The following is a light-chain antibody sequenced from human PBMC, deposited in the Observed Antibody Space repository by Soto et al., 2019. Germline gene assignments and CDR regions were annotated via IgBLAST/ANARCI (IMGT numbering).Light chain of an antibody. CDR1: QSVSSTY. CDR3: QQYGRSPPFT. CDR2: GAS. V-gene: IGKV3-20*01. Sequence: EIVLTQSPGTLSLSPGERATLSCRASQSVSSTYIAWYQQNPGQAPRLLIYGASSRATGIPDRFSGSGSGTDFILTISRLEPEDFAVYFCQQYGRSPPFTFGQGTKVGIK. J-gene: IGKJ2*01.